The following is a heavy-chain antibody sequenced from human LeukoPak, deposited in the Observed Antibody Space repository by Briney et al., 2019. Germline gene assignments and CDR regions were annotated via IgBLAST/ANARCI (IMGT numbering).Heavy chain of an antibody. J-gene: IGHJ4*02. CDR1: RFTFSRYS. Sequence: GGSLRLSCAASRFTFSRYSMNWVRQAPGKGLEWVSYISSSSSTMYYADSVKGRFTISRDSAKNSLYLQMNSLRVEDTAVYYYARDPYSGYDLQAFDYWGQGTLVTVSS. CDR3: ARDPYSGYDLQAFDY. V-gene: IGHV3-48*01. CDR2: ISSSSSTM. D-gene: IGHD5-12*01.